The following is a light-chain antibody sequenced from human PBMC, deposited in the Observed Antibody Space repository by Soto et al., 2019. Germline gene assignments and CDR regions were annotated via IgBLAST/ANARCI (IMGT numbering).Light chain of an antibody. CDR1: QSVSSN. CDR3: QHYNNWPRT. J-gene: IGKJ1*01. V-gene: IGKV3-15*01. CDR2: GAS. Sequence: EIVMTQPPATPSVSPGERATLSCRASQSVSSNLAWYQQKPGQAPRLLIYGASTRATGIPARFSGSGSGTEFTLTISSLQSEDFAVYYCQHYNNWPRTFGQGTKVEIK.